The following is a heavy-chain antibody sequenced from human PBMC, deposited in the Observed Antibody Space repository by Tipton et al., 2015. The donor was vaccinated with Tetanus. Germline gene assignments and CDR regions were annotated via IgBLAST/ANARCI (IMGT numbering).Heavy chain of an antibody. Sequence: LRLSCVVSGGPIRGYYWSWIRQPPGKELEWIGWIYYSGSTKYNPSLKSRVTMSVDTSKNQFSLKLHSVSAADTAVYYCARGGSSVGPWGQGTQVSVSS. CDR1: GGPIRGYY. CDR3: ARGGSSVGP. V-gene: IGHV4-59*01. D-gene: IGHD3-10*01. J-gene: IGHJ5*02. CDR2: IYYSGST.